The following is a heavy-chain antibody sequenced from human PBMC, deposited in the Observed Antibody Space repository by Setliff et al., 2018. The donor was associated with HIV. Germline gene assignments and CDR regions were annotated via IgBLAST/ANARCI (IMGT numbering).Heavy chain of an antibody. CDR1: GYTFTSYA. J-gene: IGHJ4*02. CDR3: ARGVSSSWYLKVGYYFDY. CDR2: INTNTGNP. Sequence: ASVKVSCKASGYTFTSYAMNWARQAPGQGLEWMGWINTNTGNPTYAQGFTGRFVFSLDTSVSTAYLQISSLKAEDTAVYYCARGVSSSWYLKVGYYFDYWGQGTLVTVSS. V-gene: IGHV7-4-1*02. D-gene: IGHD6-13*01.